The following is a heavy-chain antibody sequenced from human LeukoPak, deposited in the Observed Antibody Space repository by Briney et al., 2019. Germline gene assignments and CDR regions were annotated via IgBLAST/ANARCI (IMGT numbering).Heavy chain of an antibody. CDR3: ARGPIVATINWFDP. V-gene: IGHV3-21*01. J-gene: IGHJ5*02. CDR1: GSTFSSYS. D-gene: IGHD5-12*01. Sequence: GGSLRLSCAASGSTFSSYSMNWVRQAPGKGLEWVSSISSSSSYIYYADSVKGRFIISRDNAKNSLYLQMNSLRAEDTAVYYCARGPIVATINWFDPWGQGTLVTVSS. CDR2: ISSSSSYI.